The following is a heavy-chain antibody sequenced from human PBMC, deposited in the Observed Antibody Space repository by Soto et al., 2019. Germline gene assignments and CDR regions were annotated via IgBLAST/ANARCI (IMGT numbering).Heavy chain of an antibody. Sequence: AAVKVSCKASGYTFTSYGISWVRQAPGQGLEWMGWISAYNGNTNYAQKLQGRVTMTTDTSTSTAYMELRSLRSDDTAVYYCARTAAGMIRFDYWGQGTLVTVPS. CDR2: ISAYNGNT. CDR1: GYTFTSYG. D-gene: IGHD6-13*01. CDR3: ARTAAGMIRFDY. J-gene: IGHJ4*02. V-gene: IGHV1-18*01.